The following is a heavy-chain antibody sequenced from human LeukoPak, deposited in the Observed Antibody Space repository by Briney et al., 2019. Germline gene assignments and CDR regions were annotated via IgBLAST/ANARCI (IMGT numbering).Heavy chain of an antibody. CDR1: GFTFSSYG. J-gene: IGHJ4*02. D-gene: IGHD3-22*01. CDR3: AKDSYDRSGYYYYYFAY. CDR2: ISYDGSNK. V-gene: IGHV3-30*18. Sequence: GMSLRLSCAASGFTFSSYGMHWVRQAPGKGLEWVAVISYDGSNKYYADSVKGRFTISRDNSKNTLYLQMNSLRAGDTAVYYCAKDSYDRSGYYYYYFAYWGQGTQVTVSS.